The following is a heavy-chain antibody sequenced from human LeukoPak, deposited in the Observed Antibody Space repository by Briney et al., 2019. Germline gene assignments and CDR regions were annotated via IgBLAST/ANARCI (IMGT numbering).Heavy chain of an antibody. CDR3: ARVRPYTAMVKGWFDP. J-gene: IGHJ5*02. CDR2: IYTSGST. D-gene: IGHD5-18*01. V-gene: IGHV4-4*07. CDR1: GGSIGTYY. Sequence: PAETLSLTCSVSGGSIGTYYWSWIRQPAGKGLEWIGRIYTSGSTNYNPSLESRVTISVDTSKSQFSLKLSSVTAADTAVYYCARVRPYTAMVKGWFDPWGQGTLVTVSS.